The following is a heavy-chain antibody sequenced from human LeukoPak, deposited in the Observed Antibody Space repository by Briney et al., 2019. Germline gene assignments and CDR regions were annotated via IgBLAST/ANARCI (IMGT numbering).Heavy chain of an antibody. Sequence: ASVKVSCKASGYTFISYYIHWVRQAPGQGLEWMGIINPSSSSTTYAQKFQGRVTMTRDTSTSTVYMELSSLRSEDAAVYYCARAPNYGDYEWFDPWGQGTLVTVSS. CDR2: INPSSSST. V-gene: IGHV1-46*01. J-gene: IGHJ5*02. CDR3: ARAPNYGDYEWFDP. CDR1: GYTFISYY. D-gene: IGHD4-17*01.